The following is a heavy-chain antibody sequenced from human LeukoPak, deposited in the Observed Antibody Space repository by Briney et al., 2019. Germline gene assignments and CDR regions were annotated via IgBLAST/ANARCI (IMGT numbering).Heavy chain of an antibody. CDR1: GFPFTTYW. D-gene: IGHD5-24*01. J-gene: IGHJ3*02. Sequence: GGSLRLSCVASGFPFTTYWMGWVRQAPGKELEWVANIKQDGSETYYVDSVKGRFTVSRDNAKNSLFLQMNSLRVEDTAVYYCAKSQWLQFDAYDMWGQGTMVTVS. CDR3: AKSQWLQFDAYDM. CDR2: IKQDGSET. V-gene: IGHV3-7*02.